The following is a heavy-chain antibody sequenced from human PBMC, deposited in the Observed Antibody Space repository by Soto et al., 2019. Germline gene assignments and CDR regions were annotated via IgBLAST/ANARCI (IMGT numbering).Heavy chain of an antibody. D-gene: IGHD3-3*02. CDR3: ASPKIAFYNWFDP. V-gene: IGHV4-30-2*03. J-gene: IGHJ5*02. Sequence: SETLSLTCAVSGGSISSGGYSWSWIRQPPGKGLECIGYIYYSGSTYYNPSLKSRVTISVDTSKNQFSLKLSSVTAADTAVYYCASPKIAFYNWFDPWGQGTLVTVSS. CDR2: IYYSGST. CDR1: GGSISSGGYS.